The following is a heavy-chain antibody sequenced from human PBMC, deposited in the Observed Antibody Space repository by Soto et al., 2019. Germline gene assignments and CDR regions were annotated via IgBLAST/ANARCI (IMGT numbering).Heavy chain of an antibody. CDR1: GVTFSNGW. V-gene: IGHV3-15*01. CDR3: TTDITMIVVAYFDY. Sequence: RWSPRLSCAASGVTFSNGWRSCVRQAPGKGLEWVGRMKSKTVGGTTDYAAHVKCRFSISRDDSKNTLYLQMNSLKTEDTAVYYCTTDITMIVVAYFDYWGQGTLVTVSS. D-gene: IGHD3-22*01. CDR2: MKSKTVGGTT. J-gene: IGHJ4*02.